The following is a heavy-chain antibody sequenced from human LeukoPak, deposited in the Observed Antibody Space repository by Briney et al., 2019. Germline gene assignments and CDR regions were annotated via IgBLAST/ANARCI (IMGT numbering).Heavy chain of an antibody. V-gene: IGHV4-59*12. J-gene: IGHJ4*02. CDR1: GGSISSYY. D-gene: IGHD1-1*01. CDR3: ARGESWNALNY. CDR2: IYHSGST. Sequence: SETLSLTCTVSGGSISSYYWSWIRQPPGKGLEWIGYIYHSGSTNYIPSLKSRVTISVDKSKNQFSLKLSSVTAADTAVYYCARGESWNALNYWGQGTLVTVSS.